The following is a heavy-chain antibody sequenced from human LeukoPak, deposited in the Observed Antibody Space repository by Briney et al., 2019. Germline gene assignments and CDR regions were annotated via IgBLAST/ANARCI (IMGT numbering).Heavy chain of an antibody. CDR1: GGSISSYY. CDR2: IYYSGST. D-gene: IGHD3-16*01. Sequence: SETLSLTCTVSGGSISSYYWNWIRQPPGKGLEWIGYIYYSGSTNYNPSLKSRITISVDTTKNQFSLKLSSVTAADTAVYYCARVNDYVPGCFGMDVWGQGTTVTVSS. J-gene: IGHJ6*02. CDR3: ARVNDYVPGCFGMDV. V-gene: IGHV4-59*01.